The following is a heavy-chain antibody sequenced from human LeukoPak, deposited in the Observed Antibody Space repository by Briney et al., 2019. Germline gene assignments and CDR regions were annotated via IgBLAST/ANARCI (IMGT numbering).Heavy chain of an antibody. CDR1: SGSISRYY. Sequence: SETLSLTCTVSSGSISRYYWSWIRQPPGKGLEWMGYIYYSGSNNYNPSLKSRVTISVDTSKDQFSLKLSSVTAADTAVYYCARGKTYYDISKDAFDIWGQGTMVTVSS. J-gene: IGHJ3*02. CDR3: ARGKTYYDISKDAFDI. V-gene: IGHV4-59*01. CDR2: IYYSGSN. D-gene: IGHD3-22*01.